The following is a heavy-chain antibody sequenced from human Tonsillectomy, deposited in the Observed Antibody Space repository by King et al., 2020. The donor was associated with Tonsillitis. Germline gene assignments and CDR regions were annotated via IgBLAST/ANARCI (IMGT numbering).Heavy chain of an antibody. V-gene: IGHV3-15*01. CDR1: GFTFSNAW. Sequence: VQLVESGGGLVKPGGSLRLSCAASGFTFSNAWMSWVRQAPGKGLEWVGRIKSKTDGGTTDYAAPVKGRFTISRDDSKNTLYLQMNSLKTEDTAVYYCTTDLPTMIVGEPPDIWGQGTMVTVSS. D-gene: IGHD3-22*01. CDR2: IKSKTDGGTT. J-gene: IGHJ3*02. CDR3: TTDLPTMIVGEPPDI.